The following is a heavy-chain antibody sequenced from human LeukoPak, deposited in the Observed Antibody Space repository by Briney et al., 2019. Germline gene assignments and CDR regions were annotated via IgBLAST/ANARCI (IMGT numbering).Heavy chain of an antibody. D-gene: IGHD5-24*01. CDR3: AKQRGMANGAPDY. Sequence: GASLRLSCAASGFTFSNYAMSWVRQAPGKGLEGISIMSGSGGSTHYADSVKGRFSISRDSSKNTLYLQMNSLRAEDTAVYYCAKQRGMANGAPDYWGQGTLVTVSS. CDR2: MSGSGGST. J-gene: IGHJ4*02. V-gene: IGHV3-23*01. CDR1: GFTFSNYA.